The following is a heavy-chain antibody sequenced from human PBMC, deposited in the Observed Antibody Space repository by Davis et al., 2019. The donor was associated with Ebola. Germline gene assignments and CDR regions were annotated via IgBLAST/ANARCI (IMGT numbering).Heavy chain of an antibody. CDR2: ITKGSDAI. D-gene: IGHD4-11*01. V-gene: IGHV3-48*02. CDR1: GFLFSDYS. J-gene: IGHJ4*02. CDR3: ARDYIFAFDF. Sequence: GESLKISCAASGFLFSDYSMNWVRQAPGKGLEWITYITKGSDAIHYADSVKGRFTVSRDNAKNSLFLQMNSLTDEDSAVYHCARDYIFAFDFWGQGTQVTVSS.